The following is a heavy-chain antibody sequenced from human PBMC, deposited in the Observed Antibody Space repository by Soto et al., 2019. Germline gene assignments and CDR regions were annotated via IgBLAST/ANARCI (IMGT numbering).Heavy chain of an antibody. D-gene: IGHD5-12*01. CDR1: GFTFSSYG. J-gene: IGHJ4*02. CDR3: AKSVWLQYGGHDS. V-gene: IGHV3-30*18. CDR2: ISYDGSNK. Sequence: QVQLVESVGGVVQPGRSLRLSCAASGFTFSSYGMHWVRQAPGKGLEWVAVISYDGSNKYYADSVKGRFTISRDNSKNTLYLQMNSLRDEDTAVYYCAKSVWLQYGGHDSCGQGNMVTVSA.